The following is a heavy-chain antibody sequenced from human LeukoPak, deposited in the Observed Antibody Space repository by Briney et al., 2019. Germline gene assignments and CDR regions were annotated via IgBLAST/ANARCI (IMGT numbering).Heavy chain of an antibody. D-gene: IGHD3-10*01. J-gene: IGHJ4*02. Sequence: GSLRLSCAASGFSVSSNYMSWVRQAPGKGLEWVSLIYSGGSTYYADSVKGRFTISRDNSKNTLYLQMNSLRAEDTAVYYCARKSGTYGFFDYWGQGTLVTVSS. V-gene: IGHV3-53*01. CDR1: GFSVSSNY. CDR2: IYSGGST. CDR3: ARKSGTYGFFDY.